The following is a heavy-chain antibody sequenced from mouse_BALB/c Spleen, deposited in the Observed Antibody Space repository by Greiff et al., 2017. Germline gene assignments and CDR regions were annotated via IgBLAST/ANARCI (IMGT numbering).Heavy chain of an antibody. CDR1: GYTFSSYW. V-gene: IGHV1-9*01. J-gene: IGHJ2*01. Sequence: VKLQESGAELMKPGASVKISCKATGYTFSSYWIEWVKQRPGHGLEWIGEILPGSGSTNYNEKFKGKATFTADTSSNTAYMQLSSLTSEDSAVYYCARDYYRYGLDYWGQGTTLTVSS. D-gene: IGHD2-14*01. CDR2: ILPGSGST. CDR3: ARDYYRYGLDY.